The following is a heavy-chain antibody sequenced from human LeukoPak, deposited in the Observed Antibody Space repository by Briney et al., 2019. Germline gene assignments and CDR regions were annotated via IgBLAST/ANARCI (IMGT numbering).Heavy chain of an antibody. CDR1: GYTFTSYD. V-gene: IGHV1-8*03. D-gene: IGHD5-24*01. Sequence: GVSVKVSCKASGYTFTSYDTNWVRQATGQGLEWMGWMNPNSGNTGYAQKFQGRVTITRNTSISTAYMELSSLRSEDTAVYYCARGERWLQAPPDYWGQGTLVTVSS. CDR2: MNPNSGNT. J-gene: IGHJ4*02. CDR3: ARGERWLQAPPDY.